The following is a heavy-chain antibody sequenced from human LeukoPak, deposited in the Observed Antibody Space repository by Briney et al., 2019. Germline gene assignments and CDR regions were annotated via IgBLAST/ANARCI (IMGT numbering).Heavy chain of an antibody. CDR3: ARVLLSSGSST. D-gene: IGHD3-22*01. CDR2: VYYSGIT. V-gene: IGHV4-59*01. Sequence: SETLSLTCSVSGASISGYYYNWIRQPPGKGLEWLGYVYYSGITNFNPSLKSRVTMSVDTSKNQFSLKVSSVTAADTAVYYCARVLLSSGSSTWGQGTLVTVSS. CDR1: GASISGYY. J-gene: IGHJ5*02.